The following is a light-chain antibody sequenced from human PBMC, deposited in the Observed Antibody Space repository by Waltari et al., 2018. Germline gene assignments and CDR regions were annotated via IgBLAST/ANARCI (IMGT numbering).Light chain of an antibody. J-gene: IGKJ1*01. V-gene: IGKV1-39*01. Sequence: DIQLTQSPSSLSASVGDRVTITCRASQTIDTFLHWYQQKPGKAPKLLIYASSTLQTGVPGRFSGSGSGTDFTLAISSLQPYDFATYYCQQSYKIPRTFGQGTKVEI. CDR2: ASS. CDR3: QQSYKIPRT. CDR1: QTIDTF.